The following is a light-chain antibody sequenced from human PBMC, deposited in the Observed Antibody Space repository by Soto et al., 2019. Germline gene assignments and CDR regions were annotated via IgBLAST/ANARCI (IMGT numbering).Light chain of an antibody. CDR1: SSNIGAGYD. Sequence: QAVVTQPPSVSGAPGQRVTISCTGSSSNIGAGYDVHWYQQLPGTAPKLLMYGNSNRPSGVPDRFSGSKSGTSASLAITGLQVEDEADYYCQSYDSSLSGWVFGGGTKLTVL. J-gene: IGLJ3*02. V-gene: IGLV1-40*01. CDR2: GNS. CDR3: QSYDSSLSGWV.